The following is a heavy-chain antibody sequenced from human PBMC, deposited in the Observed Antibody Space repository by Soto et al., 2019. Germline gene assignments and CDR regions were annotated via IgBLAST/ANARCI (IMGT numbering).Heavy chain of an antibody. J-gene: IGHJ5*02. V-gene: IGHV1-46*03. CDR1: GYSFTSHY. CDR3: ARDQSLPGMLLHLDP. D-gene: IGHD3-16*01. Sequence: QVQLVQSGPEVKKPGASVKLSCKAIGYSFTSHYMHWVRQAPGQGLELMGTIYPGGTNIAYAQEFPGSVTMTKDTSTTTVYMESNSLTSGDTAVYYCARDQSLPGMLLHLDPWGQGTLVTVSS. CDR2: IYPGGTNI.